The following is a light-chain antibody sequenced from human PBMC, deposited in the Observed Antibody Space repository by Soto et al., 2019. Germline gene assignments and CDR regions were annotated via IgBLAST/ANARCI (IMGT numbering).Light chain of an antibody. Sequence: QSVLTQPPSASGTPGQRVSISCSGSSSNIGSNYVYWYQQLPGTAPKLLIYKNDQRPSGVPDRFSGSRSGTSASLAISGLRSEAEAAYSCAAWDDSLRGRVFGGGTKLTVL. CDR1: SSNIGSNY. J-gene: IGLJ3*02. CDR3: AAWDDSLRGRV. CDR2: KND. V-gene: IGLV1-47*01.